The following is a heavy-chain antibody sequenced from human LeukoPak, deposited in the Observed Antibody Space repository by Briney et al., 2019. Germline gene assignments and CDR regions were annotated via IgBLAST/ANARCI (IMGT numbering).Heavy chain of an antibody. CDR1: GGSFSGYY. J-gene: IGHJ4*02. D-gene: IGHD6-19*01. V-gene: IGHV4-34*01. CDR3: ARGDSSGHYFDY. CDR2: ISHSGST. Sequence: PSETLSLTCAVYGGSFSGYYWSWIRQPPGKGLEWIGEISHSGSTNYNPSLKSRVTISVDTSKNQFSLKLSSVTAADTAVYYCARGDSSGHYFDYWGQGTLVTVSS.